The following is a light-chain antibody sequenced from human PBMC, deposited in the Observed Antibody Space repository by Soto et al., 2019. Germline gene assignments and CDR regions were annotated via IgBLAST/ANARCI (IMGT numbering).Light chain of an antibody. J-gene: IGKJ1*01. CDR1: QSVSNNY. CDR3: QQYGSPGT. V-gene: IGKV3-20*01. Sequence: EIVLTQSPGTLSLSPGERATLSCRASQSVSNNYLAWYQQKPGQAPRLLIYGASNRATGIPDRFSGSGSGTDFTLAIRRLEPEDFAVYYCQQYGSPGTFGQGTKVDIK. CDR2: GAS.